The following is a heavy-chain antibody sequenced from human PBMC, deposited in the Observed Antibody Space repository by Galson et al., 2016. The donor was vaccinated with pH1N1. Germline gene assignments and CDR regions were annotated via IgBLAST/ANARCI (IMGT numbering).Heavy chain of an antibody. CDR1: GYTFTGYY. D-gene: IGHD2-8*02. J-gene: IGHJ4*02. CDR2: INPNSGGT. CDR3: ARETDPGLYFDY. V-gene: IGHV1-2*02. Sequence: QSGAEVKKPGDSLKISCKASGYTFTGYYMHWVRQAPGQGLEWMGWINPNSGGTNYAQKFQGRVTMTRDTSISTAYMELSRLRSDDTAIYYCARETDPGLYFDYWGQGTLVTVSS.